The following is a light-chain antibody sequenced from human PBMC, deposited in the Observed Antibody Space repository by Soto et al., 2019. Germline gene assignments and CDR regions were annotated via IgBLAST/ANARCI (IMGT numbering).Light chain of an antibody. V-gene: IGKV3-15*01. CDR3: QQYNNWPRT. J-gene: IGKJ1*01. Sequence: EIVMTQSPATLSVPPGETSXXXXXASQSVSSDLAWYHQKPGQAPRLLIYDASTRATGIPARFSGSGSGTEFTLTINSLQSEDFAVYYCQQYNNWPRTFGQGTKVDIK. CDR2: DAS. CDR1: QSVSSD.